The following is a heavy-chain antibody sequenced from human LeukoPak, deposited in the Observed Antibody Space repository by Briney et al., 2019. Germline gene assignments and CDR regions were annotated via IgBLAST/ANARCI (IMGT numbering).Heavy chain of an antibody. Sequence: ASVKVSCKASGYTFTSYGISWVRQARGQGLEWMGWISAYNGNTNYAQKLQGRVTMTTDTSTSTAYMELRSLRSDDTAVYYCARDSSPGFSIYYDSSGYSSWGQGTLVTVSS. CDR3: ARDSSPGFSIYYDSSGYSS. V-gene: IGHV1-18*01. J-gene: IGHJ5*02. CDR2: ISAYNGNT. CDR1: GYTFTSYG. D-gene: IGHD3-22*01.